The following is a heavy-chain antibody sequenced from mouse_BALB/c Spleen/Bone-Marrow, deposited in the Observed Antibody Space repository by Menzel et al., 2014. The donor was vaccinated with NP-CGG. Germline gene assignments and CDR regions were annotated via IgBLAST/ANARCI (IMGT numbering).Heavy chain of an antibody. D-gene: IGHD3-1*01. J-gene: IGHJ2*01. CDR3: ARDSSGYFDY. CDR2: ISSGGSYT. V-gene: IGHV5-9-4*01. Sequence: EVKLMESGGGLVKPGGSLKLSCAASGFTSSYYALSWVRQSPEKGLEWVAEISSGGSYTYYPDTVTGRFTISRDNAKNTLYLEMSSLRSEDTAMHYCARDSSGYFDYWGQGTTLTVSS. CDR1: GFTSSYYA.